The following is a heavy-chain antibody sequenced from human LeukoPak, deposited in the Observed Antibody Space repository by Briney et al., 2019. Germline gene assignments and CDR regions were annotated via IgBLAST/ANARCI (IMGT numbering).Heavy chain of an antibody. D-gene: IGHD3-22*01. V-gene: IGHV3-48*03. CDR2: ISSSGSTI. J-gene: IGHJ4*02. CDR1: GFTFSIYE. Sequence: PGGSLRLSCAASGFTFSIYEMNWVRQAPGKGLECVSYISSSGSTIYYADSVKGRFTISRDNAKNSLYLQMNSLRAEDTAVYYCARDYYDSSGYEYYFDYWGQGTLVTVSS. CDR3: ARDYYDSSGYEYYFDY.